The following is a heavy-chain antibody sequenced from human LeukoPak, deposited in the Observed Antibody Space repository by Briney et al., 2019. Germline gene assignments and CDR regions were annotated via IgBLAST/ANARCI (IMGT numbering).Heavy chain of an antibody. CDR2: INSDGSST. V-gene: IGHV3-74*01. D-gene: IGHD6-19*01. Sequence: GGSLRLSCVASGFTFSSYWMHWVRQAPGKGLVWVSRINSDGSSTSYADSVKGRFTISRDNAKDTLYLQMNSLRAEDTAVYYCAREDFGDSSGLCFDYWGQGTLVTVSS. J-gene: IGHJ4*02. CDR3: AREDFGDSSGLCFDY. CDR1: GFTFSSYW.